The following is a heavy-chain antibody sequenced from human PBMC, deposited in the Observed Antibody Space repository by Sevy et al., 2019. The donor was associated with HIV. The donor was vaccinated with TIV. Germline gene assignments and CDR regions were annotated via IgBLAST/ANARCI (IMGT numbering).Heavy chain of an antibody. CDR3: VKGRHRAVTTSYALDV. V-gene: IGHV3-30*02. CDR1: GFTFKSYG. Sequence: GGSLRLSCAASGFTFKSYGMHWVRQAPGKGLEWVTLIRNDGSTKQYADSVRGRFTASRDNSKNTLYLHMNSLRHEDTAVYYCVKGRHRAVTTSYALDVWGQGTTVTVSS. D-gene: IGHD4-17*01. CDR2: IRNDGSTK. J-gene: IGHJ6*02.